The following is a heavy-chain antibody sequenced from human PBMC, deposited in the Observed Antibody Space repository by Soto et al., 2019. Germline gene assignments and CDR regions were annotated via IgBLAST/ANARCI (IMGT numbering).Heavy chain of an antibody. V-gene: IGHV3-30*03. CDR1: GFIFTSYG. J-gene: IGHJ6*02. Sequence: RLSCAASGFIFTSYGMHWVRQAPGKGLEWMALILHDGSAEYYADSVKGRFTISRGNSKNTLYLQMNSLTAEDTAVYYCARSRDGYSFYFYYGMDGWGQGTTVTVSS. CDR2: ILHDGSAE. CDR3: ARSRDGYSFYFYYGMDG. D-gene: IGHD4-4*01.